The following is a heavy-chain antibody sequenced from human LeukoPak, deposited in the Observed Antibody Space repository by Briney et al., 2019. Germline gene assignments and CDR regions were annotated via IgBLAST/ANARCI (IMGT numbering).Heavy chain of an antibody. CDR3: ARAFNGALDY. Sequence: ASVKVSCKASGGTFSSYAISWVRQATGQGLEWMGWMNPNSGNTGYAQKFQGRVTMTRNTSISTAYMELSSLRSEDTAVYYCARAFNGALDYWGQGTLVTVSS. D-gene: IGHD1-26*01. V-gene: IGHV1-8*02. CDR2: MNPNSGNT. J-gene: IGHJ4*02. CDR1: GGTFSSYA.